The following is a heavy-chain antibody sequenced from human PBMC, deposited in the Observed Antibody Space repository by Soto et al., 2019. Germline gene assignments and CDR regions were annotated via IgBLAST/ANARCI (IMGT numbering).Heavy chain of an antibody. CDR1: GCTFSSYA. V-gene: IGHV1-69*06. D-gene: IGHD1-26*01. Sequence: ASVKVSCKASGCTFSSYAISWVRQAPGQGLEWMGGIIPIFGTANYAQKFQGRVTITADKSTSTAYMELSSLRSEDTAVYYCARAGSSGSYFEYWGQGTLVTVSS. J-gene: IGHJ4*02. CDR2: IIPIFGTA. CDR3: ARAGSSGSYFEY.